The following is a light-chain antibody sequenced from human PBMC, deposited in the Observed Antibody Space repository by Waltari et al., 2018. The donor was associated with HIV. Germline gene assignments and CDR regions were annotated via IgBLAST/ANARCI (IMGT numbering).Light chain of an antibody. CDR1: QSVSSY. V-gene: IGKV3-11*01. J-gene: IGKJ4*01. Sequence: EIVLTQSPATLSLSPGERATISCRASQSVSSYLAWYQQKPGQAPRLLIYDASNRATGIPPRFSGSGSGTDFTLTISSLEPEDFAVYYCQQRSNWPLTFGGGTKVEIK. CDR2: DAS. CDR3: QQRSNWPLT.